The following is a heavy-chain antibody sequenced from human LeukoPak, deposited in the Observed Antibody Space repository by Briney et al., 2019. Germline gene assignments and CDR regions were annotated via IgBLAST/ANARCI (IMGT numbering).Heavy chain of an antibody. CDR1: GFNFHRYT. CDR2: AGWAGGTT. J-gene: IGHJ4*02. V-gene: IGHV3-43*01. Sequence: GGSLRLSCATSGFNFHRYTIHWVRQAPGKGLEWVSLAGWAGGTTYYSDSVRGRFTISRDSGRNSVYLQMNSLTTDDTAFYFCAKELETMFFDYWGQGALVTVSS. CDR3: AKELETMFFDY. D-gene: IGHD3-10*02.